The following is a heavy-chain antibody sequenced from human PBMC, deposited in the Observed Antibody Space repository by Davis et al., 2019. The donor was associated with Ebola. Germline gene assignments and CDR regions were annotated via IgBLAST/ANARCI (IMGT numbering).Heavy chain of an antibody. Sequence: SETLSLTCTVSGGSISSSSYYWGWIRQPPGKGLEWIGSIYYSGSTYYNPSLKSRVTISVDTSKNQFSLKLSSVTAADTAVYYCARGKIAVADLWYNYYYGMDVWGQGTTVTVSS. CDR3: ARGKIAVADLWYNYYYGMDV. CDR2: IYYSGST. CDR1: GGSISSSSYY. V-gene: IGHV4-39*01. D-gene: IGHD6-19*01. J-gene: IGHJ6*02.